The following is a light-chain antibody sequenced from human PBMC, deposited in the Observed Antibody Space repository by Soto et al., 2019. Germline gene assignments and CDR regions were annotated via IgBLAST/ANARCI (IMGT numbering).Light chain of an antibody. J-gene: IGKJ5*01. CDR3: QQRSDWIT. Sequence: EIVLTQSPATLSLSPVERATLSFRSSRSVSNSLAWFQQKPGQAPRLLIYDASNRATGIPARFSGSGSGTDFTLTISSLEPEDFAVYYCQQRSDWITFGQGTRLEIK. V-gene: IGKV3-11*01. CDR1: RSVSNS. CDR2: DAS.